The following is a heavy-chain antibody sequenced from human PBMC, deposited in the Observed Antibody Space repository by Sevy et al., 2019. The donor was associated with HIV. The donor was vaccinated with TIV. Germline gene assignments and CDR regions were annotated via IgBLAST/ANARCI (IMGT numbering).Heavy chain of an antibody. Sequence: GGSLRLSCAASGFTFSSYSMNWVRQAPGKGLEWVSSISSSSSYIYYGDSVKGRFTISRENAKNTLYLQMNSLRAEDTAVYYCARGVDSSSEYYFDYWGQGTLVTVSS. CDR2: ISSSSSYI. CDR3: ARGVDSSSEYYFDY. V-gene: IGHV3-21*01. CDR1: GFTFSSYS. D-gene: IGHD6-6*01. J-gene: IGHJ4*02.